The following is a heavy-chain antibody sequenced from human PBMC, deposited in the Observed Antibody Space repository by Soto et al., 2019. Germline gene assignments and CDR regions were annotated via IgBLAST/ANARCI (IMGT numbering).Heavy chain of an antibody. J-gene: IGHJ4*02. CDR2: ISYDGSNK. Sequence: QVQLVESGGGVVQPGRSLRLSCAASGFTFSSYGMHWVRQAPGKGLEWVAVISYDGSNKYYADSVKGRFTISRDNSKNTLYLQMNSLRAEDTAVYYCAKDPLGYCSGGSYPYYFDYWGQGTLVTVSS. CDR3: AKDPLGYCSGGSYPYYFDY. CDR1: GFTFSSYG. D-gene: IGHD2-15*01. V-gene: IGHV3-30*18.